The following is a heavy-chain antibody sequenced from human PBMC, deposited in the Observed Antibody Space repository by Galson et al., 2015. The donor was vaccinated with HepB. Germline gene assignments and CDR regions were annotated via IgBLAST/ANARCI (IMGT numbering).Heavy chain of an antibody. Sequence: SVKVSCKASGYTFSSYAMHWVRQAPGQRPEWMGWINTGNGDTKFSQRFRGRVTITRDTSAGTAYMELSSLRSEDTAVYYCARGPNIVLVPGFDYWGQGTLVIASS. V-gene: IGHV1-3*04. J-gene: IGHJ4*02. D-gene: IGHD2-8*02. CDR2: INTGNGDT. CDR1: GYTFSSYA. CDR3: ARGPNIVLVPGFDY.